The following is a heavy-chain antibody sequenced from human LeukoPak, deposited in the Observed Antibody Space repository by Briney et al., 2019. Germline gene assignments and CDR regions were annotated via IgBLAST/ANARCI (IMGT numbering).Heavy chain of an antibody. CDR2: IIPIFGTA. D-gene: IGHD3-3*01. V-gene: IGHV1-69*13. J-gene: IGHJ4*02. Sequence: ASVKVSCKASGGTFSSYAISWVRQAPGQGLEWMGGIIPIFGTANYAQKFQGRVTITADESTSTAYMELSSLRSEDTAVYYCARDYDFWSGYYTGMSCWGQGTLVTVSS. CDR3: ARDYDFWSGYYTGMSC. CDR1: GGTFSSYA.